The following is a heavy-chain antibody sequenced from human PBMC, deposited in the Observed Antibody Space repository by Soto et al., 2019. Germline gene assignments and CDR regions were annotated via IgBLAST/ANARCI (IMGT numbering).Heavy chain of an antibody. CDR2: LSGSGTST. Sequence: EVQLLESGGGLVQPGGSLRLSCAASGFSFVNYAMNWVRQAPGRGLEWVSGLSGSGTSTYYADSVKGRFTISRDNSRDTLFLQMNSLTADYTAVYYCANATTNGGWFNPFDSWGQGALVTVSS. D-gene: IGHD6-19*01. J-gene: IGHJ4*02. CDR3: ANATTNGGWFNPFDS. CDR1: GFSFVNYA. V-gene: IGHV3-23*01.